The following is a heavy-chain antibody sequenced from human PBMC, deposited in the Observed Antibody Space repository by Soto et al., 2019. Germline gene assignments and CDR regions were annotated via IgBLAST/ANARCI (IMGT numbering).Heavy chain of an antibody. J-gene: IGHJ6*03. D-gene: IGHD1-26*01. V-gene: IGHV1-69*02. Sequence: SVKVSCKASGGTFSSYTISWVRQAPGQGLEWMGRIIPILGIANYAQKFQGRVTITADKSTSTAYMELSSLRSEDTAVYYCARGSRVGSYYMDFSGKGTTVTVSS. CDR2: IIPILGIA. CDR1: GGTFSSYT. CDR3: ARGSRVGSYYMDF.